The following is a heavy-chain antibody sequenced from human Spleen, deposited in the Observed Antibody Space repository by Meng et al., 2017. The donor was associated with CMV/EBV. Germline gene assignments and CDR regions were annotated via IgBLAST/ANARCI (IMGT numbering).Heavy chain of an antibody. CDR1: GYSITSGYY. CDR2: IFQSGSA. J-gene: IGHJ5*02. Sequence: SETLSLTCSVSGYSITSGYYWGWIRQPPGKGLQWIGSIFQSGSAYYNPSLKRRVTLSLDRSKNQFSLRLSSVTAADTALYFCARLTHRTSWPNWFDPWGPGTLVTVSS. D-gene: IGHD6-13*01. CDR3: ARLTHRTSWPNWFDP. V-gene: IGHV4-38-2*01.